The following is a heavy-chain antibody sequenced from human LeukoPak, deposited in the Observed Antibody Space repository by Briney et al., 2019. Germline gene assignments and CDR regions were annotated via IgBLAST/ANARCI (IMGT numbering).Heavy chain of an antibody. J-gene: IGHJ5*02. Sequence: SETLSLTCTVSGGSISSRSYYWGWIRQPPGKGLEWIGSIYYSGSTYCNPSLKSRVTIFVGTSKNQFSLKLRSVTAADTAVYYCANRWRGFLDPWGQGTLVTVSS. V-gene: IGHV4-39*01. D-gene: IGHD2-15*01. CDR3: ANRWRGFLDP. CDR1: GGSISSRSYY. CDR2: IYYSGST.